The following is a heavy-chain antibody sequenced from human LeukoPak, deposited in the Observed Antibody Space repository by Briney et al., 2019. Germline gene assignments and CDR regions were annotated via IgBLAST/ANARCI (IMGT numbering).Heavy chain of an antibody. V-gene: IGHV4-4*07. CDR2: IYTSGST. D-gene: IGHD3-9*01. CDR3: ARASSDILTGYPGIFWFDP. J-gene: IGHJ5*02. CDR1: GGSISSYY. Sequence: SETLSLTCTVSGGSISSYYWSWLRQPAGKGLEWIGRIYTSGSTNYNPSLKSRVTMSVDTSKNQFSLKLSSVTAADTAVYYCARASSDILTGYPGIFWFDPWRQGTLVTVSS.